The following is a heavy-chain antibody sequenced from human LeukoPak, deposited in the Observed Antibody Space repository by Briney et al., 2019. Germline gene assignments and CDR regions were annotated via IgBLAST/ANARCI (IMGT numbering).Heavy chain of an antibody. J-gene: IGHJ4*02. V-gene: IGHV1-69*13. D-gene: IGHD1-14*01. CDR1: GGTFSSYA. CDR2: IIPVFGTA. CDR3: ARDPKAQETETGDF. Sequence: SVKVSCKASGGTFSSYAISWVRQAPGQGLEWTGGIIPVFGTANYVQKFQGRVTITADESTRTAYMELSSLRSEDTAVYYCARDPKAQETETGDFWGQGTLVTVSP.